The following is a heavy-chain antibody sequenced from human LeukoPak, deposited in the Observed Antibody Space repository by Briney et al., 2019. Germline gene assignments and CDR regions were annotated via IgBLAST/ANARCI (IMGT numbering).Heavy chain of an antibody. Sequence: PGGSLRLSCAASGFTFSSYAMHWVRQAPGKGLEYVSAISSNGHSTYYANSVKGRFTISRDNSKNTLYLQMGSLRAEDMALYYCARVDGYSYGRIDYWAREPWSPSPQ. J-gene: IGHJ4*02. CDR1: GFTFSSYA. CDR3: ARVDGYSYGRIDY. D-gene: IGHD5-18*01. V-gene: IGHV3-64*01. CDR2: ISSNGHST.